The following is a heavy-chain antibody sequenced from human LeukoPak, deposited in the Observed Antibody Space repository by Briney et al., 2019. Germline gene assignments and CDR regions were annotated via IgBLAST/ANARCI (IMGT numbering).Heavy chain of an antibody. CDR3: AREQYGSDDALDI. V-gene: IGHV3-33*08. J-gene: IGHJ3*02. CDR1: GFTFSSYV. CDR2: IWYDGSNK. Sequence: PGGSLRLSCAASGFTFSSYVMYWVRQAPGKGLEWVAVIWYDGSNKHYADSVKGRFTVSRDNSKNTLDLQMSSLRAEDTAVYYCAREQYGSDDALDIWGQGTLVTVSS. D-gene: IGHD3-10*01.